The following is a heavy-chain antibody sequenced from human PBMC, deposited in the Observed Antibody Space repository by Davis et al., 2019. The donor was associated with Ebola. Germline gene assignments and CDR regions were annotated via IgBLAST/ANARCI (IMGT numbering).Heavy chain of an antibody. CDR1: GFTFSSYG. Sequence: PGGSLRLSCAASGFTFSSYGMHWVRQAPGKGLEWVAVISYDGSNKYYADSVKGRFTISRDNSKNTLYLQMNSLRAEDTAVYYCAKGFGVVVPAASYYYYHYGMDVWGQGTTVTVSS. CDR2: ISYDGSNK. J-gene: IGHJ6*02. CDR3: AKGFGVVVPAASYYYYHYGMDV. D-gene: IGHD2-2*01. V-gene: IGHV3-30*18.